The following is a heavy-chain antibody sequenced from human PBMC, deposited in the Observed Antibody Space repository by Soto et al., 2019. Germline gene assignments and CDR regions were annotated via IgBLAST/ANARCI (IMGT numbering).Heavy chain of an antibody. CDR1: GFTFSGSA. Sequence: GGSLRLSCAASGFTFSGSAMHWVRQASGKGLEWVGRIRSKANSYATAYAASVKGRFTISRDDSKSTAYLQMNSLKTEDTAVYYCTRHPPYSGHYYYYMDVWGKGTTVTVSS. CDR3: TRHPPYSGHYYYYMDV. CDR2: IRSKANSYAT. D-gene: IGHD6-13*01. V-gene: IGHV3-73*01. J-gene: IGHJ6*03.